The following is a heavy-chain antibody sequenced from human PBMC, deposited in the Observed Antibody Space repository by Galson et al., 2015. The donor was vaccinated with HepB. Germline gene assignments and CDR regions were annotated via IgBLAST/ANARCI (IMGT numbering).Heavy chain of an antibody. V-gene: IGHV1-69*08. CDR3: ARDSLPGSYHKNWFDP. Sequence: SVKVSCKASGGSFSSNTFSRVRQAPGQGLEWMGRIIPIFETANYAQKFQGRVTFTADKSATVVYMELSSLRSEDTAIYYCARDSLPGSYHKNWFDPWGQGTLVTVSS. D-gene: IGHD3-10*01. CDR1: GGSFSSNT. CDR2: IIPIFETA. J-gene: IGHJ5*02.